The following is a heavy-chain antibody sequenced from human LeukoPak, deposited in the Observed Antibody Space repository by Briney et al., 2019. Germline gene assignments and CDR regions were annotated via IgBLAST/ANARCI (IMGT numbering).Heavy chain of an antibody. V-gene: IGHV4-34*01. Sequence: SETLSLTCAVYGGSFSDYYWSWIRQPPGKGLEWIGEINHSGSTNYNPSLKSRVTVSVDRSKNQFSLKLSSVTAADTAVYYCAREGPDYYYMDVWGKGTTVTVSS. CDR3: AREGPDYYYMDV. J-gene: IGHJ6*03. CDR1: GGSFSDYY. CDR2: INHSGST.